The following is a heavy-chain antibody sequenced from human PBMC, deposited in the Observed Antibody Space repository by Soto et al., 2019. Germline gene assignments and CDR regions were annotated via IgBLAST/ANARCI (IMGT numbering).Heavy chain of an antibody. Sequence: EPLSLTWVVYGGSFSGTSCTWDRQFPGKGLEWIGYINHNGRVNYSPSLKSRVTISLDTSKNQFSLNLSAVAAADTAMYYCSTRAYDTNGYYRFDHWGQGTLVTVSS. V-gene: IGHV4-34*01. CDR2: INHNGRV. J-gene: IGHJ5*01. CDR1: GGSFSGTS. D-gene: IGHD3-22*01. CDR3: STRAYDTNGYYRFDH.